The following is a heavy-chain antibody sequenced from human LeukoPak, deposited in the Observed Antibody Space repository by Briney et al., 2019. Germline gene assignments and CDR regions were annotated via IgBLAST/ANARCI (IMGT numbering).Heavy chain of an antibody. CDR1: GFSFNAYW. CDR2: INPAGSET. D-gene: IGHD5-12*01. CDR3: ATFGLVAALDL. V-gene: IGHV3-7*01. J-gene: IGHJ4*02. Sequence: PGGSLRLSCAAPGFSFNAYWMAWVRQAPGTGLEWVANINPAGSETFHVDPVKGQFSISRDHAKNLVYLQMNSLRAEDTAVYYCATFGLVAALDLWGQGTLVTVSS.